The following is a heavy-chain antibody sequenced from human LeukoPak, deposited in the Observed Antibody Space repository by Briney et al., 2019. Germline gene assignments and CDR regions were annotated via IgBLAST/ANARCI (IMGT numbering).Heavy chain of an antibody. Sequence: GGSLRLSCAASGFTFSSYWMSWVRQAPGKGLEWVANIKQDGNEENYGDSVKGRFTISRDNAKNSLYLQMNSLRAEDTAVYYCASLLSPAYYSGYDSRDYWGQGTLVTVSS. J-gene: IGHJ4*02. V-gene: IGHV3-7*03. CDR2: IKQDGNEE. CDR1: GFTFSSYW. CDR3: ASLLSPAYYSGYDSRDY. D-gene: IGHD5-12*01.